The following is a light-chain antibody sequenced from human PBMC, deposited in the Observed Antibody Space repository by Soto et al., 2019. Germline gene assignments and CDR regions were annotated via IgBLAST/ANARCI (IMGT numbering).Light chain of an antibody. V-gene: IGLV2-14*01. CDR3: SSYTSSSTHV. J-gene: IGLJ1*01. CDR2: DVS. Sequence: QSALTQPASVSGSPGQSITISCTGTSSDVGGYNYVSWYQQPPGKAPKLMIYDVSNRPSGVSNRSSGSKSGNTASLTISGQEAEDEAYYYCSSYTSSSTHVFGTGTKLTVL. CDR1: SSDVGGYNY.